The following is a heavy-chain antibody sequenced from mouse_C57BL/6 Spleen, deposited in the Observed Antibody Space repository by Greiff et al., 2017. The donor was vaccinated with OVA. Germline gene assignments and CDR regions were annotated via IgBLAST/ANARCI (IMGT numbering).Heavy chain of an antibody. Sequence: VMLVESGAELARPGASVKLSCKASGYTFTSYGISWVKQRTGQGLEWIGEIYPRSGNTYYNEKFKGKATLTADKSSSTAYMELRSLTSEDSAVYFCARYSLYAMDYWGQGTSVTVSS. J-gene: IGHJ4*01. CDR1: GYTFTSYG. D-gene: IGHD6-1*01. CDR3: ARYSLYAMDY. V-gene: IGHV1-81*01. CDR2: IYPRSGNT.